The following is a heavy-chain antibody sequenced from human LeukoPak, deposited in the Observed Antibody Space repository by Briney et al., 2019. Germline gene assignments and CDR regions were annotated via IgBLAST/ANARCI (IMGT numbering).Heavy chain of an antibody. Sequence: ASVKVSCKASGYTFTGYYMHWVRQAPGQGLEWMGWINPNSGSTNYAQKFQGRVTMTRDTSISTAYMELSRLRSDDTAVYYCATERLPYYYYYGMDVWGQGTTVTVSS. CDR3: ATERLPYYYYYGMDV. D-gene: IGHD3-16*01. CDR1: GYTFTGYY. CDR2: INPNSGST. J-gene: IGHJ6*02. V-gene: IGHV1-2*02.